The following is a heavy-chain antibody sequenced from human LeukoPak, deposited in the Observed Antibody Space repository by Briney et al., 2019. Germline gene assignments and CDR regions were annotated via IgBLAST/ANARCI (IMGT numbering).Heavy chain of an antibody. CDR1: GFTFSNYA. CDR3: ARARGPGKLLFDP. J-gene: IGHJ5*02. CDR2: ISSSGSTI. V-gene: IGHV3-11*01. Sequence: PGGSLRLSCAASGFTFSNYAMSWVRQAPGKGLEWVSYISSSGSTIYYADSVKGRFTISRDNAKNSLYLQMNSLRAEDTAVYYCARARGPGKLLFDPWGQGTLVTVSS. D-gene: IGHD3-10*01.